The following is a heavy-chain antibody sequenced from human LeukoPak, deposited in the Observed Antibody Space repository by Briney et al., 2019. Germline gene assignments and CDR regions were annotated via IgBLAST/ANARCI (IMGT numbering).Heavy chain of an antibody. CDR2: ISSSSSYI. Sequence: GGSLRLSCAASGFTFSTYSMNWVRQAPGKGLEWVSSISSSSSYIYYADSVKGRFTISRDNAKNSLYLQMNSLKTDDTAVYYCARSRYESSGKWYFDLWGRGTLVTVSS. J-gene: IGHJ2*01. CDR1: GFTFSTYS. CDR3: ARSRYESSGKWYFDL. D-gene: IGHD3-22*01. V-gene: IGHV3-21*04.